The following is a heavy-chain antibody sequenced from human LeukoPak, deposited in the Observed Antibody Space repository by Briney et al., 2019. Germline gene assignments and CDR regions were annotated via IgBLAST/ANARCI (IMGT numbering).Heavy chain of an antibody. CDR3: AIRYSSGWFYNWFDP. J-gene: IGHJ5*02. Sequence: SETLSLTCAVSGGSISNNNWWTWVRQPPGKGLEWIGEIYHSGSTNYNPSLKSRVTISVDKSKNQFSLKLSSVTAADTAVYYCAIRYSSGWFYNWFDPWGQGTLVTVSS. CDR1: GGSISNNNW. V-gene: IGHV4-4*02. D-gene: IGHD6-19*01. CDR2: IYHSGST.